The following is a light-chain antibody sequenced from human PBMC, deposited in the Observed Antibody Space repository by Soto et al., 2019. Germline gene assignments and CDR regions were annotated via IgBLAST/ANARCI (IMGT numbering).Light chain of an antibody. V-gene: IGLV2-14*01. Sequence: QSALTQPASVSGSPGQSITISCTGTSSDVGGYNYVSWYQQHPGTAPKLMIYEVSNRTSGVSNRFSGSKSGNTASLTISGLQAEDEADYYCSSYTSSSTLYVFGTGTKLTVL. J-gene: IGLJ1*01. CDR3: SSYTSSSTLYV. CDR2: EVS. CDR1: SSDVGGYNY.